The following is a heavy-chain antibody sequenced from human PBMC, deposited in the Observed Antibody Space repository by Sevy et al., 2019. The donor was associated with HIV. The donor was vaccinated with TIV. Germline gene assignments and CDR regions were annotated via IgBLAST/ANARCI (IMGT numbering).Heavy chain of an antibody. CDR3: ATGPYCYASSGCYYPFDY. Sequence: GGSLRLSCAASGFTFSSYSMNWVRQAPGKGLEWVSSISSSSSYIYYADSVKGRFTFSRDITKNSLYLQMNSLRAEDTAVYYGATGPYCYASSGCYYPFDYWGQGTLVTVSS. CDR2: ISSSSSYI. V-gene: IGHV3-21*01. D-gene: IGHD3-22*01. J-gene: IGHJ4*02. CDR1: GFTFSSYS.